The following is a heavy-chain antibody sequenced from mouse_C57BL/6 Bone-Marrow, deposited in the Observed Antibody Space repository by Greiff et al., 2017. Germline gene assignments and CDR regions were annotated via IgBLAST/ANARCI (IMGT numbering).Heavy chain of an antibody. CDR1: GFTFSDAW. J-gene: IGHJ2*01. V-gene: IGHV6-6*01. D-gene: IGHD2-1*01. CDR3: AGYYGNYVDDY. Sequence: EVKVVESGGGLVQPGGSMKLSCAASGFTFSDAWMDWVRQSPEKGLEWVAEIRNKANNHATYYAESVKGRLTISRDDSKSSVYLQMHSLRAEDTGIYYCAGYYGNYVDDYWGQGTTLTVSS. CDR2: IRNKANNHAT.